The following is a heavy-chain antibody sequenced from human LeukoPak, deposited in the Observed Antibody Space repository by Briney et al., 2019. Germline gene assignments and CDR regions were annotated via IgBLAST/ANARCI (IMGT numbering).Heavy chain of an antibody. Sequence: ASVKVSCKASGYTFTGYYMHWVRQAPGQGLEWMGWINPNSGGTNNAQKFQGRVTMTRDTSISTAYMELSRLRSDDTAVYYCARVTSKQRNYYYDSSGYGYDPWGQGTLVTVSS. CDR1: GYTFTGYY. V-gene: IGHV1-2*02. CDR2: INPNSGGT. CDR3: ARVTSKQRNYYYDSSGYGYDP. D-gene: IGHD3-22*01. J-gene: IGHJ5*02.